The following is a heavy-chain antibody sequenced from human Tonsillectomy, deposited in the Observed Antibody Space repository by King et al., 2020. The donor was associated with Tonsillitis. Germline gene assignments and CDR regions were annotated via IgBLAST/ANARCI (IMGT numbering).Heavy chain of an antibody. CDR3: ASSTYDFWSGPLF. V-gene: IGHV4-30-4*01. J-gene: IGHJ4*02. D-gene: IGHD3-3*01. CDR2: IYYSGST. CDR1: GGSISSGNYY. Sequence: QVQLQESGPGLVKPSQTLSLTCTVSGGSISSGNYYWSWIRQPPGKGLEWIGYIYYSGSTYYNPSLKSRVSISVDTSKNQFSLKLTSVTAADTAVYYCASSTYDFWSGPLFWGQGALVIVSS.